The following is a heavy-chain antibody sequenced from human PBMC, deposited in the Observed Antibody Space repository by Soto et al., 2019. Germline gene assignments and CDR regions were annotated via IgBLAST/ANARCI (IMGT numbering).Heavy chain of an antibody. CDR2: IYDTGISGYTPST. CDR1: CGSITSSY. V-gene: IGHV4-59*01. J-gene: IGHJ6*02. CDR3: ARGEDAFFYYGLDV. Sequence: LCLTCTVSCGSITSSYWSWIRRPPVKGLEWIAYIYDTGISGYTPSTSYNPSLKSRVTMSVDTSKSQFSLKLTSVTAADTAVYYCARGEDAFFYYGLDVWGQGITVTVYS.